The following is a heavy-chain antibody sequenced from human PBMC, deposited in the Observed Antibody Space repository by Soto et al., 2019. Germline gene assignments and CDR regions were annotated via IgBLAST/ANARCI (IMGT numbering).Heavy chain of an antibody. V-gene: IGHV3-74*03. CDR3: GRDYMLRGRDSNWFDP. J-gene: IGHJ5*02. D-gene: IGHD3-10*01. CDR2: ISTDGRST. CDR1: GFTFSSYW. Sequence: EVQVVESGGGLVQPGGSLRLSCAASGFTFSSYWMHWVRQAPGKGLVWVSRISTDGRSTTYADSVKGRFVISRDNAKNTVYLQMNSLTADDTAVYFCGRDYMLRGRDSNWFDPWGQGTLFTVSS.